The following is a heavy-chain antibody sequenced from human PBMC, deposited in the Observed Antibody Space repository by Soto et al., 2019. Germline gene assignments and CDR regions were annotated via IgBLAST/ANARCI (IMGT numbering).Heavy chain of an antibody. V-gene: IGHV4-34*01. CDR2: INDSGNI. Sequence: QVQLQQWGAGLLKPSETLSLTCAVSGGSFSGYQWSWIRQTPGKGLEGIGEINDSGNINYNPSLKSRVTILLDTPKKQISLKLSSVTAADSAVYYCARGVILWFGELSRRGGYHYYMDVWGKGTTVTVSS. J-gene: IGHJ6*03. CDR1: GGSFSGYQ. CDR3: ARGVILWFGELSRRGGYHYYMDV. D-gene: IGHD3-10*01.